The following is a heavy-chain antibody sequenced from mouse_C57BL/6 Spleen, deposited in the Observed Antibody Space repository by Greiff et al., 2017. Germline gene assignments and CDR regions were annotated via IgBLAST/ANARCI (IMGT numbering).Heavy chain of an antibody. CDR1: GYTFTSYW. V-gene: IGHV1-64*01. J-gene: IGHJ2*01. D-gene: IGHD2-5*01. CDR2: IHPNSGST. Sequence: QVQLQQPGAELVKPGASVKLSCKASGYTFTSYWMHWVKQRPGQGLEWIGMIHPNSGSTNYNEKLKSKATLTVDKSSSTAYMQLSSLTSEDSAVYYGARWGLDSNYPFDYWGQGTTLTVSS. CDR3: ARWGLDSNYPFDY.